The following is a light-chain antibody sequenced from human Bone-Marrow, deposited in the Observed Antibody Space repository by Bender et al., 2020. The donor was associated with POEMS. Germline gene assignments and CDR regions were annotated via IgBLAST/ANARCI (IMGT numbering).Light chain of an antibody. J-gene: IGLJ1*01. CDR2: KET. V-gene: IGLV3-25*03. CDR1: ALPKRY. Sequence: SYELTQPPSVSVSPGQTARITCSGDALPKRYTFWYQQKPGQAPILVIYKETERPSGFPERFSGSSSGTTVTLTISGVQAEDEAEYYCQSANYSGTYVFGSGTKVTVL. CDR3: QSANYSGTYV.